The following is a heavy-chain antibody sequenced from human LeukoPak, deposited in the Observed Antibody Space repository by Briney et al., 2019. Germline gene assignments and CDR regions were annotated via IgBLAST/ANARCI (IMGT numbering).Heavy chain of an antibody. Sequence: SETLSLTCTVSGGSISSSSYYRGWIRQPPGKGLEWIGSIYYSGSTYYNPSLKSRVTISVDTSKNQFSLKLSSVTAADTAVYYCARLSLYYDFWSGYYLFWGQGTLVTVSS. V-gene: IGHV4-39*01. CDR3: ARLSLYYDFWSGYYLF. J-gene: IGHJ4*02. CDR1: GGSISSSSYY. D-gene: IGHD3-3*01. CDR2: IYYSGST.